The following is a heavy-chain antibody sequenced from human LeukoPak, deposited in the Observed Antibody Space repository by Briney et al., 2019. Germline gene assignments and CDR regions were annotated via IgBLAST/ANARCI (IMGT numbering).Heavy chain of an antibody. V-gene: IGHV1-18*01. CDR3: ASGYSGYEGYYYYYGMDV. D-gene: IGHD5-12*01. J-gene: IGHJ6*02. Sequence: ASVKVSCKASGYTFTSYGISWVRQAPGQGLEWMGWISAYNGNTNYAQKLQGRVTMTTDTSTSTAYMELRSLRSDDTAVYYCASGYSGYEGYYYYYGMDVWGQGTTVTVPS. CDR2: ISAYNGNT. CDR1: GYTFTSYG.